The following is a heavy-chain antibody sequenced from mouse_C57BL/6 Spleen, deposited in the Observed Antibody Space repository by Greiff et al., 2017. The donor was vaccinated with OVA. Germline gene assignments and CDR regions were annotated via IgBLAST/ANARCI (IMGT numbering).Heavy chain of an antibody. CDR3: ARWTDGYYRAMDY. V-gene: IGHV1-55*01. CDR2: IYPGSGST. D-gene: IGHD2-3*01. CDR1: GYTFTSYW. J-gene: IGHJ4*01. Sequence: VQLQQPGAELVKPGASVKMSCKASGYTFTSYWITWVKQRPGQGLEWIGDIYPGSGSTNYNEKFKSKATLTVDTSSSTAYMQLSSLTSEDSAVYYCARWTDGYYRAMDYWGQGTSVTVSS.